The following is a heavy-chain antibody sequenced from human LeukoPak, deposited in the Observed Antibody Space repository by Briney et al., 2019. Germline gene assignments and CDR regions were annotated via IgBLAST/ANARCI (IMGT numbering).Heavy chain of an antibody. CDR1: GFTFSDYY. CDR3: ARDKATAMVLGYFDY. J-gene: IGHJ4*02. D-gene: IGHD5-18*01. V-gene: IGHV3-11*01. CDR2: ISSSGSTI. Sequence: GGSLRLSCAASGFTFSDYYMSWIRQAPGKGLEWVSYISSSGSTIYYADSVKGRFTISRDNAKNSLYLQMNSLRAEDTAVYYCARDKATAMVLGYFDYWGQGTLVTVSS.